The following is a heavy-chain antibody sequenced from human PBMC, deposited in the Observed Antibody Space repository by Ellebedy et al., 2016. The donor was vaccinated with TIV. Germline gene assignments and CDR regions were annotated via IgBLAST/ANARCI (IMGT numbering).Heavy chain of an antibody. CDR2: IWFDGTDK. D-gene: IGHD1-26*01. V-gene: IGHV3-33*01. CDR1: GFTFGSYG. Sequence: GESLKISCATSGFTFGSYGMHWVRQAPGKGLERVAVIWFDGTDKYYADRVKGRFTISKDNSKKTVYLQMNSLTAQDTAVYYCVRGWDLFDYWGQGTLVTVSS. J-gene: IGHJ4*02. CDR3: VRGWDLFDY.